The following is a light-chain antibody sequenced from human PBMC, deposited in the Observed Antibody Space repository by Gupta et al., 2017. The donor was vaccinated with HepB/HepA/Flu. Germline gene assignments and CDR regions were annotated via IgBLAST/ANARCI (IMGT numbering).Light chain of an antibody. CDR1: QSLLHSNGYNY. J-gene: IGKJ4*01. V-gene: IGKV2-28*01. Sequence: DIVMTQSPLSLPVTPGEPASISCRSSQSLLHSNGYNYLDWYLQKPGQSPQLLIYLGSDRASGVPDRFSGSGSGTDFTLNISSVEAEDFGIYYCRQTLQTPLTFGRGTKVDIK. CDR3: RQTLQTPLT. CDR2: LGS.